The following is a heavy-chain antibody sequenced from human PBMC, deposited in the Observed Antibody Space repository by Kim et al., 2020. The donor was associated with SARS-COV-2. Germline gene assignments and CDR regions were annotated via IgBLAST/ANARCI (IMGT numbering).Heavy chain of an antibody. Sequence: GGSLRLSCAASGFTFSSYAMHWVRQAPGKGLEWVAVISYDGSNKYYADSVKGRFTISRDNSKNTLYLQMNSLRAEDTAVYYCAREAIVVVITNWFDPWGQGILVTVSS. CDR3: AREAIVVVITNWFDP. CDR1: GFTFSSYA. V-gene: IGHV3-30*04. J-gene: IGHJ5*02. CDR2: ISYDGSNK. D-gene: IGHD3-22*01.